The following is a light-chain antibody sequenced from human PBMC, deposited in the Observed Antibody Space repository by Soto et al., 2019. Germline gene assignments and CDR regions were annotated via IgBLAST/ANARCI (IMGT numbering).Light chain of an antibody. Sequence: QSALTQPASVSGSPGQSLTISCTGTSSDIGDYDYVSWYQQHAGKAPKPVIYEVSERPSGVSNRFSGSKSGSTASLTISGLQAKDEAEYYCRSYRNSNILVFGTGTKLTVL. J-gene: IGLJ1*01. CDR2: EVS. V-gene: IGLV2-14*01. CDR1: SSDIGDYDY. CDR3: RSYRNSNILV.